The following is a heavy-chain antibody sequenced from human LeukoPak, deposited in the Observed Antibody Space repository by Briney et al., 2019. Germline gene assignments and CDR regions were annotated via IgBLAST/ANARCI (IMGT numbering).Heavy chain of an antibody. CDR3: ARHRCSGGSCYPMNWFDP. D-gene: IGHD2-15*01. Sequence: PSETLSLTCTVSGGSIRSSSYYWGWIRQPPGKGLEWIGCIYYTGSTYYNPSLKSRVTISVDTSKNQFSLKLSSVTAADTAVYYCARHRCSGGSCYPMNWFDPWGQGTLVTVSS. CDR2: IYYTGST. V-gene: IGHV4-39*01. J-gene: IGHJ5*02. CDR1: GGSIRSSSYY.